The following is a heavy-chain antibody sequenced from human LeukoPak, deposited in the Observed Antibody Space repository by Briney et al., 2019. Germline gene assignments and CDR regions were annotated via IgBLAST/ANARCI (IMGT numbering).Heavy chain of an antibody. V-gene: IGHV1-2*02. CDR3: AREGTWCSSTSCAPIDY. CDR1: GYTFTGYY. Sequence: ASVKVSCKASGYTFTGYYMHWVRQAPGQGLEWMGWINPNSDGTNYAQKFQGRVTMTRDTSISTAYMELSRLRSDDTAVYYCAREGTWCSSTSCAPIDYWGQGTLVTVSS. D-gene: IGHD2-2*01. CDR2: INPNSDGT. J-gene: IGHJ4*02.